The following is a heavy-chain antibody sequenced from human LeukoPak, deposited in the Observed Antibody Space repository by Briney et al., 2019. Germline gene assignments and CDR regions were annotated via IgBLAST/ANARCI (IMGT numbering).Heavy chain of an antibody. CDR3: ARARVGIAAAGTQPLVYYYYGMDV. CDR2: IYYSGTT. D-gene: IGHD6-13*01. J-gene: IGHJ6*02. Sequence: SETLSLTCTVSGGSISSYYWSWIRQPPGKGLEWIGYIYYSGTTDYNPSLKSRVTISVDTSKNQFSLKLSSVTAADTAVYYCARARVGIAAAGTQPLVYYYYGMDVWGQGTTVTVSS. V-gene: IGHV4-59*12. CDR1: GGSISSYY.